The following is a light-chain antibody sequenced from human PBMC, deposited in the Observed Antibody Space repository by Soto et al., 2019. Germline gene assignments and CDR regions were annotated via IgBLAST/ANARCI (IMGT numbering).Light chain of an antibody. CDR1: QSVSSD. J-gene: IGKJ4*01. V-gene: IGKV3-15*01. Sequence: EIVMTQSPATLSVSPGERATLSCRASQSVSSDFAWYQQKPGQAPRLLIYGTFTRATGVPARFSGSGSGTEFNLTISSLQSEDFAVYYCQQYNNWPRATFGGGTKVDIK. CDR2: GTF. CDR3: QQYNNWPRAT.